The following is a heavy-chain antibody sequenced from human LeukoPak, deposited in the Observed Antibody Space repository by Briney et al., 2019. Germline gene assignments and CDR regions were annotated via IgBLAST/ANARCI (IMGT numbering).Heavy chain of an antibody. Sequence: PSETLSLTCTVSGGSISSYYWSWIRQPPGKGLEWIGYIYYSGSTNYNPSLKSRVTISVDTSKNQFSLKLTSVTAADTAVYYCARNAGVWFGLDYWGQGTLVTVSS. V-gene: IGHV4-59*01. CDR2: IYYSGST. CDR1: GGSISSYY. J-gene: IGHJ4*02. CDR3: ARNAGVWFGLDY. D-gene: IGHD3-10*01.